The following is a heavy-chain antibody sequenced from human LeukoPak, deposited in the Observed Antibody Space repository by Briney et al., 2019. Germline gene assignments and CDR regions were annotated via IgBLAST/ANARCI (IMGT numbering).Heavy chain of an antibody. D-gene: IGHD5-18*01. CDR1: GFTFSSYA. CDR2: ISGSRSYI. Sequence: GGSLRLSCAASGFTFSSYAMNWVRQAPGKGLEWVSSISGSRSYIYYADSVKGRFTISRDNAKNSLYLQMNSLRAEDTAVYYCARALGYNYGYSLCFDYWGQGTLVSASS. CDR3: ARALGYNYGYSLCFDY. J-gene: IGHJ4*02. V-gene: IGHV3-21*01.